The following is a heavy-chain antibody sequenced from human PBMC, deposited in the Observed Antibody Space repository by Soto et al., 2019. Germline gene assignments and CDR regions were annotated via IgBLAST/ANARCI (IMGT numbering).Heavy chain of an antibody. Sequence: GGSLRLSCAASGFTFSDYYMSWIRQAPGKGLEWVSYISSSGSTIYYADSVKGRFTISRDNAKNSLYLQMNSLRAEDTAVYYCARDSSSWYSSPWFDPWGQGTLVTVSS. CDR2: ISSSGSTI. V-gene: IGHV3-11*01. J-gene: IGHJ5*02. CDR3: ARDSSSWYSSPWFDP. D-gene: IGHD6-13*01. CDR1: GFTFSDYY.